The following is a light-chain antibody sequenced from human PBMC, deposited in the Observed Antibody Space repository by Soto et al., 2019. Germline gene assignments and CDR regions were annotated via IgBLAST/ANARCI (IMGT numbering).Light chain of an antibody. V-gene: IGKV3-20*01. J-gene: IGKJ1*01. Sequence: DIVLTQSPGTLSLSPGDRATLSCRASQSISSTYLAWFQQKPGQAPRLLIYGASSRATALPARFSGSGSGTYFTLTINRLEPEDFAIYYCHQYGTSPWTFGQGTKVEMK. CDR1: QSISSTY. CDR2: GAS. CDR3: HQYGTSPWT.